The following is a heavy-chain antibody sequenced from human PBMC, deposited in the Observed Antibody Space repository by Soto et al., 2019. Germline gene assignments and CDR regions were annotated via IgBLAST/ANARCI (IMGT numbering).Heavy chain of an antibody. D-gene: IGHD6-13*01. CDR3: VPGIAAAGTVAEDAFDI. V-gene: IGHV3-30*03. CDR2: ISYDGSNK. J-gene: IGHJ3*02. Sequence: QVQLVESGVGVVQPGRSLRLSGAASGFTFSSYGMHWVREAPGKGLEWVAVISYDGSNKYYADSVKGRFTISRDNSKNTLYLQMNSLRAEDTAVYYCVPGIAAAGTVAEDAFDIWGQGTMVTVSS. CDR1: GFTFSSYG.